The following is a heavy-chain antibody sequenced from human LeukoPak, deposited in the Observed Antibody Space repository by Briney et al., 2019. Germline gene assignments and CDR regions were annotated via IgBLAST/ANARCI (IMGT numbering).Heavy chain of an antibody. CDR1: GITFSNYA. V-gene: IGHV3-23*01. J-gene: IGHJ4*02. CDR3: AGRLTGYSSGYVH. Sequence: GGSLRLSCVASGITFSNYAVSWVRQAPEKGLDWVSVISGSAHKIRYADSVKGRFTISRDNSENIVYLQMNNLRVEDTAVYYCAGRLTGYSSGYVHWGQGTLVTVSS. CDR2: ISGSAHKI. D-gene: IGHD5-18*01.